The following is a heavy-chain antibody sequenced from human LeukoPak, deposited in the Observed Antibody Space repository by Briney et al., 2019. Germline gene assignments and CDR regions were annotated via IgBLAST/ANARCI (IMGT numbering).Heavy chain of an antibody. CDR2: IYSGGST. Sequence: GGSLRLSCAASGFTISSNYMNWVRQAPGEGLEWVSVIYSGGSTYYADSVKGRFTISRDNSKNTLYLQMNSLRAEDTAVYYCARGFKYSSGWYYFDYWGQGTLVTVSS. CDR3: ARGFKYSSGWYYFDY. V-gene: IGHV3-53*01. CDR1: GFTISSNY. J-gene: IGHJ4*02. D-gene: IGHD6-19*01.